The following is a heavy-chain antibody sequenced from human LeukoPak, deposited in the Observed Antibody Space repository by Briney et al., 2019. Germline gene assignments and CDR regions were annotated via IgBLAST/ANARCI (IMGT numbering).Heavy chain of an antibody. D-gene: IGHD4-17*01. CDR3: VTATVTHTRDP. V-gene: IGHV1-2*06. Sequence: ASVKVSCQPSGYTFSDFYLHWVRQAPGQGLEWMGRLNPYTGATITAQRFQGRVTLTWDTSIATGFMELTSLRSDDTAVYYCVTATVTHTRDPWDQGTLVTVSS. J-gene: IGHJ5*02. CDR1: GYTFSDFY. CDR2: LNPYTGAT.